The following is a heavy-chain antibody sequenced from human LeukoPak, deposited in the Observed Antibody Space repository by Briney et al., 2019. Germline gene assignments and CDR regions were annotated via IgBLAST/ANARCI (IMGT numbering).Heavy chain of an antibody. CDR1: GSSISSGYY. V-gene: IGHV4-38-2*01. Sequence: PSETLSLTCAVSGSSISSGYYWGWIRQPPGKGLEWIGSIYHGGTTYYNPSLKSRVTISVDTSKNQFSLKLSSVTAADTAVYYCARLNSFDASGTTPPPLEYWGQGTLVTVSS. CDR2: IYHGGTT. CDR3: ARLNSFDASGTTPPPLEY. D-gene: IGHD1-7*01. J-gene: IGHJ4*02.